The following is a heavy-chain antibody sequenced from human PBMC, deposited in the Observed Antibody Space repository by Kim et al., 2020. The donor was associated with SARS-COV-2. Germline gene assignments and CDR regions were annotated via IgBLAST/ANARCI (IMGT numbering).Heavy chain of an antibody. D-gene: IGHD6-13*01. CDR2: ISGSGDTT. Sequence: GGSLRLSCAASGFTFSSYAMSWVRQAPGKGLEWVSAISGSGDTTYYADSVKGRFTISRDNSKNTLYLQMNTLRAEDTAVYYCAKVKAVAHFDYWGRGTLVTVSS. J-gene: IGHJ4*02. V-gene: IGHV3-23*01. CDR3: AKVKAVAHFDY. CDR1: GFTFSSYA.